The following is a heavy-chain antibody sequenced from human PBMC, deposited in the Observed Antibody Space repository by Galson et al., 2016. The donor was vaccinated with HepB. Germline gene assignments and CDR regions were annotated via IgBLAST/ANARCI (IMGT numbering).Heavy chain of an antibody. CDR1: GGTFRSYA. V-gene: IGHV1-69*06. Sequence: SVKVSCKASGGTFRSYAISWVRQAPGQGLEWMGGIIPTFDTTNYAQKFQGRLTITADKSTGTAYMQLSSLGSEDTAVYYCATPVGADWMDYYNYNDVWGKGTTVTVSS. J-gene: IGHJ6*03. CDR3: ATPVGADWMDYYNYNDV. D-gene: IGHD4-23*01. CDR2: IIPTFDTT.